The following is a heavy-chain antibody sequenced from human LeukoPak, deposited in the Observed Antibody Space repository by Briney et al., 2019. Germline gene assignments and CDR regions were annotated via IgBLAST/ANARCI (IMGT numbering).Heavy chain of an antibody. CDR1: GFTFSSYE. D-gene: IGHD2-15*01. V-gene: IGHV3-48*03. CDR2: ISSSGSTI. CDR3: ARADAAAASVLDVDY. J-gene: IGHJ4*02. Sequence: EGSLRLSCAASGFTFSSYEMNWVRQAPGKGLEWVSYISSSGSTIYYADSVKGRFTISRDNAKNSLYLQMNSLRAEDTAVYYCARADAAAASVLDVDYWGQGTLVTVSS.